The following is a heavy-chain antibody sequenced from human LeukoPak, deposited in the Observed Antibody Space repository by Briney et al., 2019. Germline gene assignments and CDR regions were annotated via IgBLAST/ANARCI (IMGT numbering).Heavy chain of an antibody. D-gene: IGHD5-12*01. CDR3: ARVRNRGYDYADY. J-gene: IGHJ4*02. Sequence: ASVKVSCKASGYTFTSYDINWVRQATGQGLKWMGWMNPNSGNTGYAQKFQGRVTITRNTSISTAYMELSSLRSEDTAVYYCARVRNRGYDYADYWGQGTLVTVSS. CDR1: GYTFTSYD. CDR2: MNPNSGNT. V-gene: IGHV1-8*03.